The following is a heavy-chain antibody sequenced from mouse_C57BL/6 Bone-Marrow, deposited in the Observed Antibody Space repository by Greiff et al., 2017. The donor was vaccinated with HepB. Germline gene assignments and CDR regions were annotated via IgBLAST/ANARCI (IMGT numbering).Heavy chain of an antibody. D-gene: IGHD4-1*01. CDR3: ASEGTGTPFDY. CDR1: GYTFTSYW. V-gene: IGHV1-64*01. CDR2: IHPNSGST. Sequence: QVQLQQPGAELVKPGASVKLSCKASGYTFTSYWMHWVKQRPGQGLEWIGMIHPNSGSTNYNEKFKSKATLTVDKSSSKAYMQLSSLTSEDSAVYYCASEGTGTPFDYWGQGTTLTVSS. J-gene: IGHJ2*01.